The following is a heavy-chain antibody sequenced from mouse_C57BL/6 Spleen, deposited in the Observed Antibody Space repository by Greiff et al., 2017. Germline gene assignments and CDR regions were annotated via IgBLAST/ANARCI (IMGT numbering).Heavy chain of an antibody. D-gene: IGHD1-1*01. V-gene: IGHV1-39*01. CDR1: GYSFTDYN. Sequence: EVKLVESGPELVKPGASVKISCKASGYSFTDYNMNWVKQSNGKSLEWIGVINPNYGTTSYNQKFKGKATLTVDQSSSTAYMQLNSLTSEDSAVYYCARGPYYGSSYDGYAMDYWGQGTSVTVSS. CDR3: ARGPYYGSSYDGYAMDY. J-gene: IGHJ4*01. CDR2: INPNYGTT.